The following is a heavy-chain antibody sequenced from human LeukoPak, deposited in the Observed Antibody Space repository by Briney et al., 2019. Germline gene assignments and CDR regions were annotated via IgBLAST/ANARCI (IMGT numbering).Heavy chain of an antibody. J-gene: IGHJ4*02. CDR3: ARGTPAVAGSRYFDY. V-gene: IGHV3-53*01. Sequence: PGGSLRLSRAASGFTVSSNYMSWVRQAPGKGLEYVSVMYSGGSTYYADSVQGRFTISRDNSKNTLYLQMNSLRAEDTAVYYCARGTPAVAGSRYFDYWGQGTLVTVSS. CDR1: GFTVSSNY. CDR2: MYSGGST. D-gene: IGHD6-19*01.